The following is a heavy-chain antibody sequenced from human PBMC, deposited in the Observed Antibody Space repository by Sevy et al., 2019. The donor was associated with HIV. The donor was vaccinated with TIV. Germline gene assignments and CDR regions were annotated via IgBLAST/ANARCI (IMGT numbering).Heavy chain of an antibody. CDR2: INWHGGNT. Sequence: GGSLRLSCVVSGFTFDDYGMSWVRQAAGKGLEWVSGINWHGGNTGYADSVKGRFTVSRDNAKNSLYLKMNNLRAEDPALYYCARGLRSVYDPTSGVYDYWGQGTLVTVSS. CDR3: ARGLRSVYDPTSGVYDY. CDR1: GFTFDDYG. J-gene: IGHJ4*02. V-gene: IGHV3-20*04. D-gene: IGHD3-10*01.